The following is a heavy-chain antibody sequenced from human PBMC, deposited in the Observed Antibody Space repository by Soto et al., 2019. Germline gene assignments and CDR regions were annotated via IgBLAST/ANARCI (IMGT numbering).Heavy chain of an antibody. D-gene: IGHD1-26*01. J-gene: IGHJ4*02. V-gene: IGHV3-15*05. CDR1: GFSFSNGW. Sequence: EVQLVESGGGLVKPGGSLRLSCAASGFSFSNGWMSWVRQAPGKGLEWVGRIKSKIHGGTTDYAAHVKGRFTISRDDSKNTLYLQMHSLQTEATAVDYCSTDEWDWGQGTLVTVSS. CDR2: IKSKIHGGTT. CDR3: STDEWD.